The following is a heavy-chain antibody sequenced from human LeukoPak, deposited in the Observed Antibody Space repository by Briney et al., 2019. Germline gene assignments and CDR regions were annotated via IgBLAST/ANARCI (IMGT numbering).Heavy chain of an antibody. CDR2: ISSSSSYT. V-gene: IGHV3-11*06. D-gene: IGHD4-17*01. Sequence: GGSLRLSCAASGFTFSDYYMSWIRQAPGKGLEWVSYISSSSSYTNYADSVKGRFTISRDNAKSSLYLQMNSLRVEDTAVYYCTITGGPTVTAFDLWGQGILVTVSS. CDR3: TITGGPTVTAFDL. J-gene: IGHJ4*02. CDR1: GFTFSDYY.